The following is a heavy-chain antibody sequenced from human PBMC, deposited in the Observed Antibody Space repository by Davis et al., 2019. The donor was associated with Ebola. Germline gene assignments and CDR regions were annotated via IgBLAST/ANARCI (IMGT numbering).Heavy chain of an antibody. V-gene: IGHV6-1*01. CDR1: GDTVSSSGTA. CDR2: TYYTSKWYN. Sequence: HSQTLSLTCAISGDTVSSSGTAWNWIRQSPSRGLEWLGRTYYTSKWYNDYAVSMKSRISVNADIPKNQFSLQLSSVIPEDTAVYYCTRGWLRSGFDYWGQGNLVIVSS. CDR3: TRGWLRSGFDY. J-gene: IGHJ4*02. D-gene: IGHD5-12*01.